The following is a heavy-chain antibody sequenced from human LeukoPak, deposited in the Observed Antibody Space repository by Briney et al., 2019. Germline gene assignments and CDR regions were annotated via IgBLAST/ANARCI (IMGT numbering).Heavy chain of an antibody. D-gene: IGHD3-3*01. CDR3: ARDGIAVFGVITGNYYYMDV. V-gene: IGHV4-34*01. Sequence: SETLSLTCAVHGGSFSDYSWSWIRQPPGKGLEWIGEISHSGGTNYNPSLKSRVTMSVDTSNNQFSLKLKSVTAADTAVYYSARDGIAVFGVITGNYYYMDVWGNGTTVTASS. CDR2: ISHSGGT. CDR1: GGSFSDYS. J-gene: IGHJ6*03.